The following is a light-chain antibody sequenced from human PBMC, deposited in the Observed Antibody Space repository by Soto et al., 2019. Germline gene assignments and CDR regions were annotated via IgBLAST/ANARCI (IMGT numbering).Light chain of an antibody. V-gene: IGLV2-11*01. CDR2: DVS. Sequence: QSVLTQPRSVSGSPGQSVTISCTGTSSDVGGYNYVSWYQQHPGKAPKLMIYDVSKRPSGVPDRFSGSKSGNTASLTISGLQAEDEADYYCCSYAGSYTSDVVFGGGTQLTVL. CDR3: CSYAGSYTSDVV. CDR1: SSDVGGYNY. J-gene: IGLJ2*01.